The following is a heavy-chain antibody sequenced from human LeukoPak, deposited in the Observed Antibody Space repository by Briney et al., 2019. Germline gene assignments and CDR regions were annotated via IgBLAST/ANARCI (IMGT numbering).Heavy chain of an antibody. Sequence: GGSLRLSCAASGFTFNDYGMHWVRQAPGKGLVWVSRISWNRGSIGCADSVKGRFTISRDNAKNALYLQMNSLRAEDTSLYYCAKEMTIFGVVTSAANFGYSGQAAQVTVSS. CDR1: GFTFNDYG. CDR3: AKEMTIFGVVTSAANFGY. CDR2: ISWNRGSI. V-gene: IGHV3-9*01. J-gene: IGHJ4*02. D-gene: IGHD3-3*01.